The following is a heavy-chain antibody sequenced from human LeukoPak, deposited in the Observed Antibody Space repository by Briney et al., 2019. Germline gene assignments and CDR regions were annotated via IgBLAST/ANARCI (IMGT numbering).Heavy chain of an antibody. CDR2: IYDSGST. CDR3: ARNYYDRSGYYRALDY. J-gene: IGHJ4*02. Sequence: SETLSLTCTVSGGSISSYYWSWIRQPPGKGLEWIGYIYDSGSTNYNPSLKSRLSISVDTSKNQFSLKLSSVAAADTAVYYCARNYYDRSGYYRALDYWGQGTLVTVSS. D-gene: IGHD3-22*01. CDR1: GGSISSYY. V-gene: IGHV4-59*12.